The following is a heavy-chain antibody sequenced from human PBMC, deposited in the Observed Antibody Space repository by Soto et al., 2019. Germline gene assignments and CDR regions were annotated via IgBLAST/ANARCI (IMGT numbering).Heavy chain of an antibody. D-gene: IGHD2-21*01. J-gene: IGHJ6*03. CDR1: GGSISSYY. CDR3: ARVPAYCGGDCYSSWGYYYYYYYMDV. V-gene: IGHV4-59*01. Sequence: SETLSLTCTVSGGSISSYYWSWIRQPPGKGLEWIGYIYYIGSTNYNPSLKSRVTISVDTSKNQFSLKLSAVTAADTAVYYCARVPAYCGGDCYSSWGYYYYYYYMDVWGKGTTVTVSS. CDR2: IYYIGST.